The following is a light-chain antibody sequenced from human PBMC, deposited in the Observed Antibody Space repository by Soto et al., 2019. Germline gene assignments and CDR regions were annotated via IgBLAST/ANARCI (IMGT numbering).Light chain of an antibody. CDR2: DAS. CDR1: QSVSSY. Sequence: EIVLTQSPATLSLSPGVRATLSCRASQSVSSYLAWYQQKPGQAPRLLIYDASNRATGIPARFSGSGSGTDFTLTISRLEPEDFAVYYCQQRSNWPLYTFGQGTKLEIK. V-gene: IGKV3-11*01. CDR3: QQRSNWPLYT. J-gene: IGKJ2*01.